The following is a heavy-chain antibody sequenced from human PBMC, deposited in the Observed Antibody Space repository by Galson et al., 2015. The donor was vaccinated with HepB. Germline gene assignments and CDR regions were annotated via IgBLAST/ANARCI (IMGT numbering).Heavy chain of an antibody. Sequence: SLRLSCAASGFTFSSYSMNWVRQAPGKGLEWVSYVSSSSTTIYYADSVKGRFTISRDNAKNALYLQMNSLRDEDTAVYYCARSSYYSSGWYEDHWGQGTTVTVYS. CDR2: VSSSSTTI. V-gene: IGHV3-48*02. CDR1: GFTFSSYS. CDR3: ARSSYYSSGWYEDH. J-gene: IGHJ6*02. D-gene: IGHD6-19*01.